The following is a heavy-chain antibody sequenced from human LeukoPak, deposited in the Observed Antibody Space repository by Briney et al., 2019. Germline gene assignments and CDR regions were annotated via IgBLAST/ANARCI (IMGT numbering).Heavy chain of an antibody. J-gene: IGHJ4*02. D-gene: IGHD3-10*01. CDR2: IKEDGSEK. CDR3: ARDLSGSYSVDY. V-gene: IGHV3-7*01. Sequence: GGSLRLSCAASGFTFNTYWMTWVRQAPGKGLEWVANIKEDGSEKVYVDSLKGRFTISRDNAKNALFLQMNSLRTEDTAFYYCARDLSGSYSVDYWGQGTLVTVSS. CDR1: GFTFNTYW.